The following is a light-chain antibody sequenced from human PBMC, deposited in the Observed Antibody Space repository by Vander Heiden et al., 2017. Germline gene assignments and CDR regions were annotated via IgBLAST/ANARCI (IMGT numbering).Light chain of an antibody. Sequence: SSDLTQPPSVSVPPGQTARITCSGDALPKQYAYWYQQKPGQAPMFVIYKDTERPSGIPERFSCSSSGTTVTLTMGGVQAEDEADDYCQSTDISRASWLCGGGTTL. J-gene: IGLJ2*01. CDR3: QSTDISRASWL. CDR1: ALPKQY. CDR2: KDT. V-gene: IGLV3-25*03.